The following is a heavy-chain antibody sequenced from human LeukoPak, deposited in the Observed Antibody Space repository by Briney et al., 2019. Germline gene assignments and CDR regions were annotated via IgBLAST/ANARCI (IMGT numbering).Heavy chain of an antibody. J-gene: IGHJ3*02. V-gene: IGHV4-31*03. CDR1: GGSISSGGYY. CDR3: ARADSSSWPKYAFDI. Sequence: SETLSLTCTVSGGSISSGGYYWSWIRQHPGKGLEWIGYIYYSGSTYYNPSLKSRVTISVDTSKNQFSLKLSSVTAADTAVYYCARADSSSWPKYAFDIWGQGTMVTVSS. CDR2: IYYSGST. D-gene: IGHD6-13*01.